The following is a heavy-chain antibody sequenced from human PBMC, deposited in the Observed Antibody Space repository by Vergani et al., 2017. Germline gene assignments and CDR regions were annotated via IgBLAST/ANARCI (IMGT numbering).Heavy chain of an antibody. J-gene: IGHJ4*02. Sequence: QVQLVQSGAEVKKPGASVKVSCKASGGTFSSYAISWVRQAPGQGLEWMGRIIPNSGGTNYAQKFQGRVTMTRDTSISTAYMELSRLRSDDTAVYYCASGGYCSGGSCFYPKWGQGTLVTVSS. CDR2: IIPNSGGT. V-gene: IGHV1-2*02. D-gene: IGHD2-15*01. CDR3: ASGGYCSGGSCFYPK. CDR1: GGTFSSYA.